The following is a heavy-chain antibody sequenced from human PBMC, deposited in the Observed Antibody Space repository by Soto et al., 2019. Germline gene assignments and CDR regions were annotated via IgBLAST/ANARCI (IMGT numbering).Heavy chain of an antibody. CDR1: GGSFSGYY. CDR2: INHSGST. CDR3: ARGASGYYPLSGTFDL. V-gene: IGHV4-34*01. Sequence: SETLSLTCAVYGGSFSGYYWSWIRQPPGKGLEWIGEINHSGSTNYNPSLKSRVTISVDTSKNQFSLKLSSVTAADTAVYYCARGASGYYPLSGTFDLWGRGTLVTVSS. D-gene: IGHD3-22*01. J-gene: IGHJ2*01.